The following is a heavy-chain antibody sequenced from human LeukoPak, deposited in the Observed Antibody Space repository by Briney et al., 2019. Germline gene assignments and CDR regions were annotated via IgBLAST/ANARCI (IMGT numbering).Heavy chain of an antibody. CDR1: GVTFSSYS. J-gene: IGHJ4*02. V-gene: IGHV3-48*02. Sequence: PGGSLRLSCAASGVTFSSYSMNWVRQAPGKGLEWVSYISSSSDTIYYADSVKGRFTISRDNAKNSLYLQMNSLRDEDTAVYYCARDGYCSSTSCYNFDYWGQGTLVTVSS. CDR3: ARDGYCSSTSCYNFDY. CDR2: ISSSSDTI. D-gene: IGHD2-2*03.